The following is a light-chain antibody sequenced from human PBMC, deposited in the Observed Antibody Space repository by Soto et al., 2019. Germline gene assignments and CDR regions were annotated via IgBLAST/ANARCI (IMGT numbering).Light chain of an antibody. J-gene: IGKJ1*01. CDR1: QSVNSNY. V-gene: IGKV3-20*01. CDR3: QQYSSGM. Sequence: EIVLTQSPGTLSLSPGERATLSCRASQSVNSNYLAWYQQKPGQAPRLLIYAASSRATGIPDRFSGGGSGTDFTRTISRLEPEDFAVYYCQQYSSGMFGQGTKVEIK. CDR2: AAS.